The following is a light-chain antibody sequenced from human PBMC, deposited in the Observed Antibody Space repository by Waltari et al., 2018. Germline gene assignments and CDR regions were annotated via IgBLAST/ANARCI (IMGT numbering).Light chain of an antibody. CDR2: YDN. CDR3: EAWDDTLNCVV. V-gene: IGLV1-36*01. J-gene: IGLJ3*02. Sequence: QSVLTQPPSVSEAPRQWVTISCSGSNSNLGNNAVNWYQKLPGQSPKLLIYYDNLLSPGVSDRFSGSKSDTSASLAISGLQSEDEADYYCEAWDDTLNCVVFGGGTKLTVL. CDR1: NSNLGNNA.